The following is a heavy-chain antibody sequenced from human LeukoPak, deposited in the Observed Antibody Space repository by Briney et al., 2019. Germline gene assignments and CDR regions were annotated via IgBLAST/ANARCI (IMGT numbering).Heavy chain of an antibody. D-gene: IGHD3-16*01. V-gene: IGHV4-38-2*02. CDR3: AREDGGTPFDY. CDR1: GYSISSGYY. CDR2: FYHSGST. J-gene: IGHJ4*02. Sequence: SETLSLTCAVSGYSISSGYYWGWIRQPPGKGLEWIGSFYHSGSTYYNPSLKSRVTISVDTSKNQFSLKLSSVTAADTAVYYCAREDGGTPFDYWGQGTLVTVSS.